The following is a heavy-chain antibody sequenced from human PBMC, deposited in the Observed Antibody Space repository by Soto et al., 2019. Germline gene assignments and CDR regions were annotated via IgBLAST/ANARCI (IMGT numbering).Heavy chain of an antibody. CDR2: ISYDGSNI. J-gene: IGHJ4*02. CDR3: AKDGRIAVAGGGVDY. D-gene: IGHD6-19*01. CDR1: GFTCSSYG. V-gene: IGHV3-30*18. Sequence: GGSLRLSCAASGFTCSSYGMHWVRQAPGKGLEWVAVISYDGSNIYYADSVKGRFTISRDTSKNTLYLQMNSLRAEDTAVYYCAKDGRIAVAGGGVDYWGQGTLVTVSS.